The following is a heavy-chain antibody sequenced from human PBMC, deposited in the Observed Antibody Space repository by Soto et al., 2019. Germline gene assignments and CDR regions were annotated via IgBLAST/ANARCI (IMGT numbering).Heavy chain of an antibody. CDR3: ARVSYRYDLTTLYYYYYYGMDV. V-gene: IGHV1-2*02. J-gene: IGHJ6*02. CDR1: GYTFTGYY. Sequence: QVQLVQSGAEVKKPGASVKVSCKASGYTFTGYYMHWVRQAPGQGLEWMGWINPNSGGTNYAQKFQGRVTMTRHMSISTAYMELSRLRSDDTAVYYCARVSYRYDLTTLYYYYYYGMDVWGQGTTVTVSS. D-gene: IGHD3-3*01. CDR2: INPNSGGT.